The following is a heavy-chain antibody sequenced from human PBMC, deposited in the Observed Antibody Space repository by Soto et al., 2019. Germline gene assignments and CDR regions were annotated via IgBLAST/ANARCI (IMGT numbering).Heavy chain of an antibody. CDR3: ARVRGVIITYYYYYYMDV. Sequence: GGSLRLSCAASGFTVSSNYMSWVRQAPGKGLEWVSVIYSGGSTYYADSVKGRFTISRHNSKNTLYLQMNSLRAEDTAVYYCARVRGVIITYYYYYYMDVWGKGTTVTVSS. CDR2: IYSGGST. V-gene: IGHV3-53*04. CDR1: GFTVSSNY. J-gene: IGHJ6*03. D-gene: IGHD3-10*01.